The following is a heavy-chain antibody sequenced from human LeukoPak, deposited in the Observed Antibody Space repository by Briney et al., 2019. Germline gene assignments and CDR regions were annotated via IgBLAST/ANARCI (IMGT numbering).Heavy chain of an antibody. Sequence: PGGSLRLSCAASGFTFSNAWMSWVRQAPGKGLEWVGRIKSRTDGGTTDYAAPVKGRFTISRDDSKNTLYLQMNSLKTEDTAVYYCTTAIVATIETGLWGQGTLVTVSS. V-gene: IGHV3-15*01. CDR3: TTAIVATIETGL. CDR1: GFTFSNAW. CDR2: IKSRTDGGTT. D-gene: IGHD5-12*01. J-gene: IGHJ4*02.